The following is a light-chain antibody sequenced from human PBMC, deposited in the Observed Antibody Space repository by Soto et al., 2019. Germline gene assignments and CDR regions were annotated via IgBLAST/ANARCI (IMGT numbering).Light chain of an antibody. CDR1: QSVSSRY. Sequence: IVLTQFPGIVSFCPGERGTLSCSPSQSVSSRYLAWYQQKPGQAPRLLIYDASSRATGMADRFSGSGSWANFALTVSRLEAEDYSVYCYQQYGGSPRALGERTKVDMK. V-gene: IGKV3-20*01. J-gene: IGKJ1*01. CDR2: DAS. CDR3: QQYGGSPRA.